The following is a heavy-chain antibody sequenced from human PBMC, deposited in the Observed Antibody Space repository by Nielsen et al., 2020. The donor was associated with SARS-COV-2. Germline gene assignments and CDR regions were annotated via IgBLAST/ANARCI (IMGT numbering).Heavy chain of an antibody. CDR2: INPSGGST. Sequence: ASVKVSCKASGYTFTSYYMHWVRQAPAQGLEWMGIINPSGGSTSYAQKLQGRVTLSSDTSTSTVYMELGSLRSKDSAVYYCARGGGLGSRVIDYWGQGTLVTVSS. D-gene: IGHD3-16*01. CDR3: ARGGGLGSRVIDY. V-gene: IGHV1-46*01. J-gene: IGHJ4*02. CDR1: GYTFTSYY.